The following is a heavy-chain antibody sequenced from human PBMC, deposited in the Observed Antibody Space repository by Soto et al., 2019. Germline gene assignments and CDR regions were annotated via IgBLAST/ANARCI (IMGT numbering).Heavy chain of an antibody. CDR2: IYYSGST. J-gene: IGHJ4*02. CDR3: ARGTKDLGDYEMGDYFDY. CDR1: GGSISSGDYY. Sequence: QVQLQESGPGLVKPSQTLSLTCTVSGGSISSGDYYWSWIRQPPGKGLEWIGYIYYSGSTYYNPSLKSRVTISVDTSKNQFSLKLSSVTAADTAVYYCARGTKDLGDYEMGDYFDYWGQGTLVTVSS. V-gene: IGHV4-30-4*01. D-gene: IGHD4-17*01.